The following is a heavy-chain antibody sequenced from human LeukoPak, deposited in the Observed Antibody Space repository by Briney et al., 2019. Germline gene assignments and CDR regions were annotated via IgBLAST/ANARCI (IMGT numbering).Heavy chain of an antibody. Sequence: GGSLRLSCAASGFTFSGNCMHWVRQAPGKGLVWVSRIGSDGSGANYADSVKGRFTISRDNAKNTLYLQMNSLRAEDTAVYYCARDRAPFDYWGQGTLVTVSS. V-gene: IGHV3-74*01. D-gene: IGHD3-10*01. CDR1: GFTFSGNC. CDR3: ARDRAPFDY. CDR2: IGSDGSGA. J-gene: IGHJ4*02.